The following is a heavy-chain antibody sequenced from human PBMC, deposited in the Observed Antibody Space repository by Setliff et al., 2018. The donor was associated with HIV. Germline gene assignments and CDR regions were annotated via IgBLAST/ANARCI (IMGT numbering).Heavy chain of an antibody. D-gene: IGHD3-22*01. Sequence: PSETLSLTCAVYGESFSGYYWNWIRQPPGKGLEWIGEINHSGSTKYNPSLKSRVTISVDTSKKQFSLMLSSVTAADTAVYYCARGFSGHYSFTGYMDVWGKGTTVTVSS. CDR1: GESFSGYY. V-gene: IGHV4-34*01. CDR2: INHSGST. CDR3: ARGFSGHYSFTGYMDV. J-gene: IGHJ6*03.